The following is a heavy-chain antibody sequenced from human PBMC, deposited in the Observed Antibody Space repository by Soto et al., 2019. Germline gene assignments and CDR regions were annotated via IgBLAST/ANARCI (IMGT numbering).Heavy chain of an antibody. CDR1: GYAFTSYG. Sequence: ASVKVSWKAAGYAFTSYGISWVRQAPGQGLEWMGWISAYNGNTNYAQKLQGRVTMTTDTSTSTAYMKLRSLRSDDTAVYYCARDFESFEYSSGHSDYWGQGTLVTVSS. CDR3: ARDFESFEYSSGHSDY. J-gene: IGHJ4*02. D-gene: IGHD6-19*01. CDR2: ISAYNGNT. V-gene: IGHV1-18*01.